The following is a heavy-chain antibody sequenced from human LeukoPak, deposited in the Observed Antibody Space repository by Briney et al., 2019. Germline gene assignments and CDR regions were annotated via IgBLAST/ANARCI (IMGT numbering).Heavy chain of an antibody. V-gene: IGHV3-64*01. Sequence: PGGSLRLSCAASGFTFSSYAMHWVRQAPGKGLEYVSAISGNGGSTYYANSVKGRFTISRDNSKNTLYLQMGSLRAEDMAVYYCARSYGSGRYYDYWGQGTLVTVSS. CDR3: ARSYGSGRYYDY. CDR2: ISGNGGST. J-gene: IGHJ4*02. CDR1: GFTFSSYA. D-gene: IGHD3-10*01.